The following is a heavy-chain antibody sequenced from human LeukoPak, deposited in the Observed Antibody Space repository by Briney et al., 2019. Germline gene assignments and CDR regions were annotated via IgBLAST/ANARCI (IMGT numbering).Heavy chain of an antibody. Sequence: SETPSLTCTVSGGSISSYYWSWIRQPPGKGLEWIGSIYYSGSTYYNPSLKSRVTISVDTSKNQFSLKLSSVTAADTAVYYCASPPLGRPPSGWYFDYWGQGTLVTVSS. CDR2: IYYSGST. CDR3: ASPPLGRPPSGWYFDY. CDR1: GGSISSYY. D-gene: IGHD6-19*01. J-gene: IGHJ4*02. V-gene: IGHV4-59*05.